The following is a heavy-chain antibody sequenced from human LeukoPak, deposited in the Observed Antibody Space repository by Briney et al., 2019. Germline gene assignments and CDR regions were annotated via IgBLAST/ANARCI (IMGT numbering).Heavy chain of an antibody. CDR1: GGSISSYY. CDR2: INHSGST. D-gene: IGHD3-10*01. CDR3: AGYGSGSYYLDV. V-gene: IGHV4-34*01. J-gene: IGHJ6*02. Sequence: SETLSLTCTVSGGSISSYYWSWIRQPPGKGLEWIGEINHSGSTNYNPSLKSRVTISVDTSKNQLSLKLSSVTAADAAVYYCAGYGSGSYYLDVWGQGTTVTVSS.